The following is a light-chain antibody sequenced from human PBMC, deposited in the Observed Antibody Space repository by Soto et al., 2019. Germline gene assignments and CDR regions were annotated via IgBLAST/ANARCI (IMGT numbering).Light chain of an antibody. Sequence: QSALTQPASVSGSPGQSITISCTGISSDVGGYNYVSWYQQHAGKAPKLMISDVSHRPSGVSNRFSASKSGTTASLTISGLQAEDEADYYCSSYTSISTVVFGEGTKLTVL. CDR2: DVS. CDR1: SSDVGGYNY. CDR3: SSYTSISTVV. V-gene: IGLV2-14*03. J-gene: IGLJ2*01.